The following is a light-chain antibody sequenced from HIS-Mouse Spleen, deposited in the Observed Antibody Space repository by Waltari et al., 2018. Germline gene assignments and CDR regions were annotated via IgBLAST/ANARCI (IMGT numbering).Light chain of an antibody. V-gene: IGLV2-23*01. CDR3: CSYAGSSTYVV. Sequence: QSALTQPASVSGSPGQSITISCTGTSRDVGSYNLGSWYQQHPGKAPKLMIYEGSKRPSGVSNRFSGSKSGNTASLTISGLQAEDEADYYCCSYAGSSTYVVFGGGTKLTVL. J-gene: IGLJ2*01. CDR1: SRDVGSYNL. CDR2: EGS.